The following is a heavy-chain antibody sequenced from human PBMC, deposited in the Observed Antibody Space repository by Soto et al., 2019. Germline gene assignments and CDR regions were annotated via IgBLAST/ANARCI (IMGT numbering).Heavy chain of an antibody. CDR2: IIPIFGTA. CDR3: ARDLSGRITTGYYYYYGMDV. CDR1: GGTFSSYA. J-gene: IGHJ6*02. D-gene: IGHD5-12*01. V-gene: IGHV1-69*13. Sequence: GASVKVSCKASGGTFSSYAISWVRQAPGQGLEWMGGIIPIFGTANYAQKFQGRVTITADESTSTAYMELSSLRSEDTAVYYCARDLSGRITTGYYYYYGMDVWGQGTTVTVSS.